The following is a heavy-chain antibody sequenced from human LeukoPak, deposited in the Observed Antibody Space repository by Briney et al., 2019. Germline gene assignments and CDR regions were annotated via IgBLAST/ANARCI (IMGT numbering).Heavy chain of an antibody. CDR2: ISYDESNK. CDR1: GFTFSSFG. V-gene: IGHV3-30*18. CDR3: AKNVREFDY. J-gene: IGHJ4*02. Sequence: GGSLRLSCAASGFTFSSFGMHWVRQAPGKGLEWVAVISYDESNKYYADSVKGRFTISRDNSKNTLYLQMNSLRAEDTAVYYCAKNVREFDYWGQGTLVTVSS.